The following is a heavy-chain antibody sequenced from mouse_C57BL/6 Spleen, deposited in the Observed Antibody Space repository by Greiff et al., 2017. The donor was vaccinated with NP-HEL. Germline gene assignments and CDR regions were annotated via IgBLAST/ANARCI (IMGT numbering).Heavy chain of an antibody. V-gene: IGHV2-5*01. Sequence: QVQLKESGPGLVQPSQSLSITCTVSGFSLTSYGVHWVRQSPGKGLEWLGVIWRGGSTDYNAAFMSRLSITKDNSKSQVFFKMNSLQADDTAIYYCAKNQDYGSSSYAMDYWGQGTSVTVSS. D-gene: IGHD1-1*01. J-gene: IGHJ4*01. CDR3: AKNQDYGSSSYAMDY. CDR2: IWRGGST. CDR1: GFSLTSYG.